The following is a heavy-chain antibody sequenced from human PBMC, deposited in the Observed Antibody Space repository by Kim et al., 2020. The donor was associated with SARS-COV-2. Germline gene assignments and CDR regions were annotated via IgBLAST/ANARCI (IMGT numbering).Heavy chain of an antibody. V-gene: IGHV3-74*01. Sequence: GGSLRLSCAASGFTFRNYWMHWVRQAPGKGLVWVSRIYPDGSGPSYADSVKGRFTISRDNAKNMVYLQMDSLRVEDTAVYYCSSRLDSRIDYWGKGTLVTVSA. CDR2: IYPDGSGP. CDR1: GFTFRNYW. CDR3: SSRLDSRIDY. D-gene: IGHD1-1*01. J-gene: IGHJ4*02.